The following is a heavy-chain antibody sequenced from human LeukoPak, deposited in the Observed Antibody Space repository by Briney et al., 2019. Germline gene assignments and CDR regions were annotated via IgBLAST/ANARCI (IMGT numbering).Heavy chain of an antibody. J-gene: IGHJ6*02. CDR3: ARLGEVSSSWDQYGMDV. D-gene: IGHD6-13*01. Sequence: TSSETLSLTCTVSGGSISSYYWSWIRQPPGKGLEWIGYIYYSGSTNYNPSLKSRVTISEDTSKKKFSLKVSSVTAADTAVYYCARLGEVSSSWDQYGMDVWGQGTTVTVSS. CDR1: GGSISSYY. CDR2: IYYSGST. V-gene: IGHV4-59*08.